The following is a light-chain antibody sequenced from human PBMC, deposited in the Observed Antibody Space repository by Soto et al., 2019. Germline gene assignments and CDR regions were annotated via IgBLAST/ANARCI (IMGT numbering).Light chain of an antibody. Sequence: DIQMPQSPSTLSASVGDRVTITCRASQSISSWLAWYQQKPGKAPKLLIYKASSLESGVPSKFSGSGSGTAFTLTISSLQPDDFATYYCQQYKCYSFGQGTKVEIK. V-gene: IGKV1-5*03. J-gene: IGKJ1*01. CDR1: QSISSW. CDR3: QQYKCYS. CDR2: KAS.